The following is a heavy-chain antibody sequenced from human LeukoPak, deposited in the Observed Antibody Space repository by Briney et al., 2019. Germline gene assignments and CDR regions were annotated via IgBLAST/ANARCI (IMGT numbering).Heavy chain of an antibody. CDR3: AKDVCGGDCSIADY. CDR1: GFTFSSYA. D-gene: IGHD2-21*02. CDR2: ISGSGGST. V-gene: IGHV3-23*01. J-gene: IGHJ4*02. Sequence: PGESLRLSCAASGFTFSSYAMSWVRQAPGKGLEWVSAISGSGGSTYYADSVKGRFTISRDNSKNTLYLQMNSLRAEDTAVYYCAKDVCGGDCSIADYWGQGTLVTVSS.